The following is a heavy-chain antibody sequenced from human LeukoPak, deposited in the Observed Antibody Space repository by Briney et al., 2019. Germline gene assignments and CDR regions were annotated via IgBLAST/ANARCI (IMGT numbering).Heavy chain of an antibody. CDR1: GFTFGDCA. CDR3: TRDQFLHDFWSGYPSVYYYGMDV. Sequence: PGGSLRLSCTASGFTFGDCAMSWVRQAPGKGLEWVGFIRSKAYCGTTEYAASVKGRFTISRDDSKSIAYLQMNSLKTEDTAVYYCTRDQFLHDFWSGYPSVYYYGMDVWGQGTTVTVSS. D-gene: IGHD3-3*01. J-gene: IGHJ6*02. CDR2: IRSKAYCGTT. V-gene: IGHV3-49*04.